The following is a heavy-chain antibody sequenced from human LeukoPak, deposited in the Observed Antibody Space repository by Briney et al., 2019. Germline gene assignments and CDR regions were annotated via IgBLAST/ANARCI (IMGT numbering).Heavy chain of an antibody. CDR3: ARRSDSGSDDGEDYFDY. Sequence: PSETLSLACTVSGGSINSSTFYRGWIRQPPGKGLEWIGSIYYDGSTYYNPSLKSRVTISVDTSKNQFSLKLTSVTAADTAVYFCARRSDSGSDDGEDYFDYWGQGTLVTVSS. V-gene: IGHV4-39*01. CDR1: GGSINSSTFY. J-gene: IGHJ4*02. CDR2: IYYDGST. D-gene: IGHD1-26*01.